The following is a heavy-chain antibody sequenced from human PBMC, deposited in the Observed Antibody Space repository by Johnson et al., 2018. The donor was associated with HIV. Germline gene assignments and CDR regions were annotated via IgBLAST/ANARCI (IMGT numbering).Heavy chain of an antibody. V-gene: IGHV3-66*01. CDR1: GFTVSSYY. Sequence: VQLVESGGGLVQPGGSLRLSCAASGFTVSSYYMTWVRQAPWKGLEWVSVLFSGVTTYYADSVKGRFTISRDSSKNTLYLQMNSLRAEDTAVYYCARACRDGYTCDAFDIWSQGTMVTVSS. J-gene: IGHJ3*02. CDR3: ARACRDGYTCDAFDI. D-gene: IGHD5-24*01. CDR2: LFSGVTT.